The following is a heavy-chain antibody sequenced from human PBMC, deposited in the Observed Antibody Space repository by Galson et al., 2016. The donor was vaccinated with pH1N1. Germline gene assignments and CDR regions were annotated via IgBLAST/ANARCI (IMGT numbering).Heavy chain of an antibody. CDR3: VRAVGGAEAH. V-gene: IGHV3-23*01. Sequence: SLRLSCAASGFTFGNYAMSWVRQSPGKGLEWLSAISGGGGSTYHVDSVKGRFTISRDYSKNSLYLQMNSLRAEDTAMYYCVRAVGGAEAHWGQGTLVTVSS. CDR2: ISGGGGST. J-gene: IGHJ4*02. CDR1: GFTFGNYA. D-gene: IGHD1-26*01.